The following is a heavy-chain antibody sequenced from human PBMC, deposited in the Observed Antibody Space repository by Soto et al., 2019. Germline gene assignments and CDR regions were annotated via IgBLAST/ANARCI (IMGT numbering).Heavy chain of an antibody. CDR1: GYTFTTYG. D-gene: IGHD4-17*01. CDR2: ISAYSGNT. J-gene: IGHJ4*01. V-gene: IGHV1-18*04. CDR3: ARVVKAGDYGDYGRYYFDY. Sequence: QVQLVQSGAEVKKPGASVKVSCKASGYTFTTYGITWVRQAPGQGLAWMGWISAYSGNTNYAHKLKGRLTLTTDTSTNTAYMDLRSLRSDDTAVYYCARVVKAGDYGDYGRYYFDYWGHGTLVTVSS.